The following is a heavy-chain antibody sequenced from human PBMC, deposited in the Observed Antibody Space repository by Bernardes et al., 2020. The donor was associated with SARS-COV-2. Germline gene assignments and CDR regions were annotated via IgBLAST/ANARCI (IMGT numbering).Heavy chain of an antibody. CDR3: ARGSGHCSGDSCYSENLSS. CDR2: IYSSGHT. CDR1: GASTSYYY. D-gene: IGHD2-15*01. Sequence: SETLSLTCTVSGASTSYYYWSWIRQPAGKGLEWIGRIYSSGHTNYNPSLKSRVTMSVDSSKNQFSLKLSSVTAADTAVYFCARGSGHCSGDSCYSENLSSWGQGTLVTVSS. J-gene: IGHJ5*02. V-gene: IGHV4-4*07.